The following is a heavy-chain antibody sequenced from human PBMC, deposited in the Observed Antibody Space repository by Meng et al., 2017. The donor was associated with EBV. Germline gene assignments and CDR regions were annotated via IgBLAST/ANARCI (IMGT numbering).Heavy chain of an antibody. CDR1: GYTFTSYY. CDR3: ARDPAGAVAGTHFDY. V-gene: IGHV1-46*01. CDR2: INPSGGST. D-gene: IGHD6-19*01. Sequence: QVRRVKAGAEVKKPGASVKGSCKASGYTFTSYYMHWVRQAPGQGLEWMGIINPSGGSTSYAQKFQGRVTMTRDTSTSTVYMELSSLRSEDTAVYYCARDPAGAVAGTHFDYWGQGTLVTVSS. J-gene: IGHJ4*02.